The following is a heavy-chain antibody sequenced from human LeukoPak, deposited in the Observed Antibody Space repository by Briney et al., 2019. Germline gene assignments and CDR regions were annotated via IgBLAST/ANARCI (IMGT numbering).Heavy chain of an antibody. CDR3: ARDHGLHCSGGSCYPPWDFDY. D-gene: IGHD2-15*01. V-gene: IGHV4-34*01. Sequence: SETLSLTCAVYGGSFRGYYWSWIRQPPGKGLEWIGEINHSGSTNYNPSLKSRVTISVDTSKNQFSLKLSSVTAADTAVYYCARDHGLHCSGGSCYPPWDFDYWGQGTLVTVSS. J-gene: IGHJ4*02. CDR2: INHSGST. CDR1: GGSFRGYY.